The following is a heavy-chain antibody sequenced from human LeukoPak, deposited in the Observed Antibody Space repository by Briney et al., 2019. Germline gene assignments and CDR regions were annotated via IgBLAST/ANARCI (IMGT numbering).Heavy chain of an antibody. Sequence: ASVKVSCKTSGFVFTDFYINWVRLAPGQGLEWVGWIYPNTGQTGYAQTFQGRVTLTRDNPTSTVYLELSGLRSDDTAAYYCARVGGGGNCYPYYSYGMDVWGQGTSVTVSS. CDR2: IYPNTGQT. CDR1: GFVFTDFY. CDR3: ARVGGGGNCYPYYSYGMDV. J-gene: IGHJ6*02. V-gene: IGHV1-8*02. D-gene: IGHD2-15*01.